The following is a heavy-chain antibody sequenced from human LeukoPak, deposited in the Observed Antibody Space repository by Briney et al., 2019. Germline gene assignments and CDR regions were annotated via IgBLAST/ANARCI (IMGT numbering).Heavy chain of an antibody. CDR3: ARERGIMTTEVEYDY. CDR1: GGTFSSYA. CDR2: IIPIFGTA. D-gene: IGHD4-11*01. Sequence: GASVKVSCKASGGTFSSYAISWVRQAPGQGLEWTGRIIPIFGTANYAQKFQGRVTITTDESTSTAYMELSSLRSEDTAVYYCARERGIMTTEVEYDYWGQGTLVTVSS. J-gene: IGHJ4*02. V-gene: IGHV1-69*05.